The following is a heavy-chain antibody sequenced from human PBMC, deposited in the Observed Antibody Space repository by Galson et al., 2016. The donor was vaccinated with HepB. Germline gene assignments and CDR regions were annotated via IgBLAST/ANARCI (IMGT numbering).Heavy chain of an antibody. V-gene: IGHV4-61*01. D-gene: IGHD6-13*01. Sequence: ETLSLPCAVSGGSVSNNSHYWTWIRQPPGKGLEWIGYIYYSGSAMYNPSLRSRVSISIDTSENQVSLLVRSVTAADTAVYYCASSTAAGSLFYFYYGMDVWGQGTTVTVSS. CDR1: GGSVSNNSHY. J-gene: IGHJ6*02. CDR2: IYYSGSA. CDR3: ASSTAAGSLFYFYYGMDV.